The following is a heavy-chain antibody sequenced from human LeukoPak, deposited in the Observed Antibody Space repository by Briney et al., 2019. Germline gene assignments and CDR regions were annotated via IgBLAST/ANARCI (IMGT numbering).Heavy chain of an antibody. D-gene: IGHD3-22*01. CDR3: ARYYDSSGYSN. CDR2: IYCSGST. Sequence: PSETLSLTCAVYGVSFSGFYWSWIRQPPGKGMKWIGYIYCSGSTYYNPSLKSRVTISVDTSKNQFSLKLSSVTAADTAVYYCARYYDSSGYSNWGQGTLVTVSS. CDR1: GVSFSGFY. J-gene: IGHJ4*02. V-gene: IGHV4-30-4*08.